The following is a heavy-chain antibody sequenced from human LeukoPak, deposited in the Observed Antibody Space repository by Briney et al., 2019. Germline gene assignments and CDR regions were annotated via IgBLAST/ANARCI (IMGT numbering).Heavy chain of an antibody. CDR2: INHSGST. J-gene: IGHJ4*02. CDR3: ARGDPVVATSRLTQCYFDY. D-gene: IGHD5-12*01. CDR1: GGSFSGYY. V-gene: IGHV4-34*01. Sequence: PSETLSLTCDVYGGSFSGYYWSWIRQPPGKGLEWIGEINHSGSTNYNPSLKSRVTISVDTSKNQFSLKLSSVTAADTAVYYCARGDPVVATSRLTQCYFDYWGQGTLVTVSS.